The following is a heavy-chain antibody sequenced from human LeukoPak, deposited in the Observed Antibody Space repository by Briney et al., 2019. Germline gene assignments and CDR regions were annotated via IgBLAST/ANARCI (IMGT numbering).Heavy chain of an antibody. Sequence: GGSLRLSCTASGFPFGDYAMSWVRQAPGKGLEWVGFIRSKAYGGTTEYAASVKGRFTISRDDSKSIAYLQMNSLKTEDTAVYYCTRNGPQKWVGELLYRYWGQGTLVTVSS. CDR3: TRNGPQKWVGELLYRY. D-gene: IGHD3-10*01. CDR2: IRSKAYGGTT. V-gene: IGHV3-49*04. CDR1: GFPFGDYA. J-gene: IGHJ4*02.